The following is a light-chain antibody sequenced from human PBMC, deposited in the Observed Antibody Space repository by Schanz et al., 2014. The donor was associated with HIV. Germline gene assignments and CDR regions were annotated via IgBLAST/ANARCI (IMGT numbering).Light chain of an antibody. CDR2: GAS. CDR1: QSVSSSY. J-gene: IGKJ1*01. V-gene: IGKV3-20*01. Sequence: EIVLTQSPGTLSLSPGERATLSCRASQSVSSSYLAWYQHNPPPPPRLLTYGASTSATGVPDRFSGSGSGTDFTLTISRLEPEDFAVYYCQQYGSSPTFGQGTKVEIK. CDR3: QQYGSSPT.